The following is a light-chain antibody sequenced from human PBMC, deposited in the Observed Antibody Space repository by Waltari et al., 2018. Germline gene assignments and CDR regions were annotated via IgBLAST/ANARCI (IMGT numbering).Light chain of an antibody. CDR2: NDK. J-gene: IGLJ1*01. CDR1: ALPKQY. V-gene: IGLV3-25*03. Sequence: SYVLTQPPSPSVSPGQTARITCSGDALPKQYGFWYHQKPGQAPVMIIYNDKERPSAIPDRFSGSSSGTTVTLIISGVRAEDEADYYCQSIDASGVYYVFGGGTKLTVL. CDR3: QSIDASGVYYV.